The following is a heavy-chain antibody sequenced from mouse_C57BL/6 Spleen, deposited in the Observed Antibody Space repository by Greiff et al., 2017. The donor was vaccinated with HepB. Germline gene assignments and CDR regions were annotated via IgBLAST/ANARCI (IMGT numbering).Heavy chain of an antibody. Sequence: QVQLQQPGAELVKPGASVKMSCKASGYTFTSYWITWVKQRPGQGLEWIGDIYPGSGSTTYNEKFKSKATLTVDTSSSTAYMQLSSLTSEDSAVYYCARHYYGSSNWYFDVWGTGTTVTVSS. CDR2: IYPGSGST. CDR3: ARHYYGSSNWYFDV. J-gene: IGHJ1*03. V-gene: IGHV1-55*01. D-gene: IGHD1-1*01. CDR1: GYTFTSYW.